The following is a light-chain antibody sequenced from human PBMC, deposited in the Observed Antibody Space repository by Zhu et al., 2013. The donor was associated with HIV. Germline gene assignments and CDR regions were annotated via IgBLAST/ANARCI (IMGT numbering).Light chain of an antibody. CDR1: QSISSW. CDR2: AAS. Sequence: DIQMTQSPSTLSASVGDRVTITCRARQSISSWLAWYQQKPGKAPKLLISAASSLQSGVPSRFSGGGSGTDFTFTITSLQPEDIATYYCQQYDNLRVTFGPGTKVDMK. V-gene: IGKV1-5*01. CDR3: QQYDNLRVT. J-gene: IGKJ3*01.